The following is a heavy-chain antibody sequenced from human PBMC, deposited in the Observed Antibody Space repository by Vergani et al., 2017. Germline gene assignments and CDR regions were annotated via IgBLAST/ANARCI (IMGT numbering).Heavy chain of an antibody. CDR2: IIPIFGTA. V-gene: IGHV1-69*01. CDR3: ARNRGEWLNGPNCYYYYMDV. Sequence: QVQLVQSGAEVKKPGSSVKVSCKASGGTFSSYAISWVRQAPGQGLEWMGGIIPIFGTANYAQKFQGRVTITADESTSSAYMELSSLRSEDTAVYYCARNRGEWLNGPNCYYYYMDVWGKGTTVTVSS. J-gene: IGHJ6*03. D-gene: IGHD3-3*01. CDR1: GGTFSSYA.